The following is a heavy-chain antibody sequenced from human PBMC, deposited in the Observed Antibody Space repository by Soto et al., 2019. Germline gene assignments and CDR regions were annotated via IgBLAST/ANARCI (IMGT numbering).Heavy chain of an antibody. Sequence: QVQLQQWGAGLLKPSETLSLTCAVYGGSFSGYYWSWIRQPPGKGLEWIGEINHRGSTNYNPSLKRRVTISVDTSKNQFSLKLSSVTAADTAVYYCARGTSGSGSYYYGYWGQGTLVTVSS. CDR2: INHRGST. V-gene: IGHV4-34*01. D-gene: IGHD3-10*01. CDR3: ARGTSGSGSYYYGY. J-gene: IGHJ4*02. CDR1: GGSFSGYY.